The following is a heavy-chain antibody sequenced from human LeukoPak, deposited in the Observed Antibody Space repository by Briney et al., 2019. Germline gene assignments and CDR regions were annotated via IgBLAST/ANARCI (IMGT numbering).Heavy chain of an antibody. J-gene: IGHJ4*02. V-gene: IGHV4-59*01. Sequence: SETLSLTCTVSGGSISSYYWSWIRQPPGKGLEWIGHIYYSGSTYYSGSTYYNPSLKSRVTISVDTSKNQFSLKLSSVTAADTAVYYCARGFTNFQLWLTFDYWGQGTLVTVSS. CDR2: IYYSGSTYYSGST. CDR3: ARGFTNFQLWLTFDY. D-gene: IGHD5-18*01. CDR1: GGSISSYY.